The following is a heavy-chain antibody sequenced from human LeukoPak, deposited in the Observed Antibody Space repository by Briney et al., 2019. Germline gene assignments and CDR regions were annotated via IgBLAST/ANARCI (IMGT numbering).Heavy chain of an antibody. CDR3: GRDAVLGSWSIDY. J-gene: IGHJ4*02. D-gene: IGHD3-10*01. CDR2: IRPDGRET. Sequence: GGSLRLSCAASGFTFTNHWMHWVRQAPGKGLVWVSRIRPDGRETNHADSVKGRFTISRDNAKNTLYLQMNSLGAEDTAVYYCGRDAVLGSWSIDYWGQGVLVTVSS. V-gene: IGHV3-74*01. CDR1: GFTFTNHW.